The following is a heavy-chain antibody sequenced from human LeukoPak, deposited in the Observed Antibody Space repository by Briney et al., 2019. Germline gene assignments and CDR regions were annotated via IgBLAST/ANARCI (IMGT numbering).Heavy chain of an antibody. Sequence: ASVKVSCKASGYTFTSYYMHWVRQAPGQGLEWMGIINPSGGSTSYAQKFQGRVTMTRDMSTSTVYMELSSLRSEDTAVYYCARSYYYDSGGYDIDYWGQGTLVTVSS. D-gene: IGHD3-22*01. CDR2: INPSGGST. CDR1: GYTFTSYY. CDR3: ARSYYYDSGGYDIDY. V-gene: IGHV1-46*01. J-gene: IGHJ4*02.